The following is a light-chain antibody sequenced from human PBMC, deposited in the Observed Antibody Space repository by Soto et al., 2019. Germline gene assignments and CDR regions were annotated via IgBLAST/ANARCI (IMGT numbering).Light chain of an antibody. J-gene: IGLJ1*01. CDR1: SSDVGGYNY. V-gene: IGLV2-8*01. CDR2: EVT. CDR3: SAYAGSTFV. Sequence: QSALPQPPSASGSPGQSVTITCTGTSSDVGGYNYVSWYQQHPGKAPKVMIYEVTKRPSGVPDRFSGSKSGNTASLTVSGLQAEDESDYYCSAYAGSTFVFGTGTKVTVL.